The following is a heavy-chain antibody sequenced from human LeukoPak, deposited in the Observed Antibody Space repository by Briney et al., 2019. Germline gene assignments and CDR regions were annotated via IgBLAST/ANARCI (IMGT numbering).Heavy chain of an antibody. CDR1: GITFNNYA. D-gene: IGHD1-26*01. V-gene: IGHV3-53*01. CDR2: IYSGGST. Sequence: PGGSLTLSCVASGITFNNYAMSWVRQAPGKGLEWVSVIYSGGSTYHADSVKGRFTISRDNSKNTLYLQMNSLRVEDTAVYYCARGVGQDAFDIWGQGTMVTVSS. J-gene: IGHJ3*02. CDR3: ARGVGQDAFDI.